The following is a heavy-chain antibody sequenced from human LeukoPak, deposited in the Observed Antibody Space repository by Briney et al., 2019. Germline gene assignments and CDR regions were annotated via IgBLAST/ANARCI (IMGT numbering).Heavy chain of an antibody. D-gene: IGHD3-10*01. CDR2: IYPGDSDT. V-gene: IGHV5-51*01. CDR1: GYNFTSYW. J-gene: IGHJ4*02. Sequence: GESLKISCKGSGYNFTSYWIGWVRQMPGKGLGWMGIIYPGDSDTRYSPSSQGQVTISADKSISTAYLQWSSLKASDTAMYYCTARGVDYYGSGSYSDYWGQGTLVTVSS. CDR3: TARGVDYYGSGSYSDY.